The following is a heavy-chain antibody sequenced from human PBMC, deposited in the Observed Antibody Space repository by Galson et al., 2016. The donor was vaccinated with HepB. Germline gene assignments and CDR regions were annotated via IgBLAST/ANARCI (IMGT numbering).Heavy chain of an antibody. V-gene: IGHV3-9*01. CDR2: IRWNGGTI. CDR1: GFTFDDYA. J-gene: IGHJ6*02. D-gene: IGHD6-13*01. CDR3: AKQQQVVISGMDV. Sequence: SLRLSCAASGFTFDDYAMHWVRQAPGKGLEWVPGIRWNGGTIGYADSVQGRFTISRDNAKNSLYLQMNSLRPDDTALYYCAKQQQVVISGMDVWGQGTTVTVSS.